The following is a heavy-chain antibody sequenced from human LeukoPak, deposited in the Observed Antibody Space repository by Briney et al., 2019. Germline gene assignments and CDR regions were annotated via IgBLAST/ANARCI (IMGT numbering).Heavy chain of an antibody. CDR2: IKHDGSEK. J-gene: IGHJ6*03. V-gene: IGHV3-7*01. D-gene: IGHD2-15*01. CDR1: GFTFSSYW. Sequence: GGSLRLSCPASGFTFSSYWMSWVRQAPWKGLEWVANIKHDGSEKYYVDSVKGRFTISRDNAKNSLYLQMNSLRAEDTAVYYCARDNNIVVVVAAYYKDVWGKGTTVTVSS. CDR3: ARDNNIVVVVAAYYKDV.